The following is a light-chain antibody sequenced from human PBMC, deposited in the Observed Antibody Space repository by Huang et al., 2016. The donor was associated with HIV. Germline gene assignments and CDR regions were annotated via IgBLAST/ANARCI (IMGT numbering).Light chain of an antibody. CDR2: GAS. CDR3: LQYNNWPRT. J-gene: IGKJ2*01. Sequence: EMVMTQSPDTLSVSPGESVTLSCRASQGISSNLAWYQQKPGQAPRLLIHGASTRAAGIPARFSGSGSEIAFSLIINSLQSEDSAIYFCLQYNNWPRTFGQGTKLEIK. CDR1: QGISSN. V-gene: IGKV3-15*01.